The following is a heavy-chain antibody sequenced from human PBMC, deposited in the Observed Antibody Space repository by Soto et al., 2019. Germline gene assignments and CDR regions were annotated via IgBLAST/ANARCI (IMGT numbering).Heavy chain of an antibody. CDR3: ARHSWRFRVLEWPLDY. D-gene: IGHD3-3*01. Sequence: GGSLRLSCAASGFTFSSYAMSWVRQAPGKGLEWVSAISGSGGSTYYADSVKGRFTISRDNSKNTLYLQMNSLRAEDTAVYNCARHSWRFRVLEWPLDYWGQGTLVTVSS. CDR2: ISGSGGST. J-gene: IGHJ4*02. CDR1: GFTFSSYA. V-gene: IGHV3-23*01.